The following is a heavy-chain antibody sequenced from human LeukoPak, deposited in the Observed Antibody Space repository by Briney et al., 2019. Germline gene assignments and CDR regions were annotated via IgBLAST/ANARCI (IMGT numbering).Heavy chain of an antibody. J-gene: IGHJ4*02. D-gene: IGHD5-24*01. Sequence: SETLSLTCTVSDGAISNYYWSWIRQPPGKGLEWIGYIYSSGSTKYNPSLNSRVTMSVDTSKNQFSLKLSSVTAADTAVYYCARLLRYNNYFDYWGQETLVTVSS. CDR3: ARLLRYNNYFDY. CDR2: IYSSGST. CDR1: DGAISNYY. V-gene: IGHV4-59*08.